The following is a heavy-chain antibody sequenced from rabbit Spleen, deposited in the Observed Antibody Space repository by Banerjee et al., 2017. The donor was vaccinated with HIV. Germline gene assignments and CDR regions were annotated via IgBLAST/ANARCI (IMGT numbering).Heavy chain of an antibody. CDR2: INIVTGKS. CDR1: GVSLNNKDV. J-gene: IGHJ4*01. Sequence: EQLEESGGGLATLEGSLTLTGKASGVSLNNKDVLCWVRQAPGKGLEWIACINIVTGKSVYASWAKGRFTMSRTSSTTVTLQMTSLTAADTAMYFCARFLNLWGPGTLVTVS. CDR3: ARFLNL. V-gene: IGHV1S45*01.